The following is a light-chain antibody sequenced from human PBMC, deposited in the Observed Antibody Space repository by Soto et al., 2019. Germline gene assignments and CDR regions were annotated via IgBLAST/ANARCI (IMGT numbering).Light chain of an antibody. V-gene: IGKV1-39*01. Sequence: DIQMTQSPSSLSASVGDRVTITCRASQSSYSSLNWYHQKPGKAPKLLIYAASNLQIGVPSRFSGSGSGTDFTLSISSLQPEDFATYYCQQSYSAPYTFGQGTKLEI. CDR2: AAS. J-gene: IGKJ2*01. CDR1: QSSYSS. CDR3: QQSYSAPYT.